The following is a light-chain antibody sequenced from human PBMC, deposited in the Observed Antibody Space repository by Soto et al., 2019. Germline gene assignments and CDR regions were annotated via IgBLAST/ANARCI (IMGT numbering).Light chain of an antibody. V-gene: IGKV3-20*01. Sequence: EIVLTQSPGTLSLSPGERATLSCRASQSVSSSFIAWYQHKPGQAPRLLIYGASSRATGIPDRFSGSGSGTDFTLTISRLEPEDFAAYFCQQYGSSPPHTFGQGTKVDIK. J-gene: IGKJ2*01. CDR3: QQYGSSPPHT. CDR1: QSVSSSF. CDR2: GAS.